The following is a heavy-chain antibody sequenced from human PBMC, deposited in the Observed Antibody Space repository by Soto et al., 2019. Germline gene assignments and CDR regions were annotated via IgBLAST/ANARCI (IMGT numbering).Heavy chain of an antibody. CDR1: GFTFSSYS. J-gene: IGHJ6*02. Sequence: EVQLVESGGGLVKPGGSLRLSCAASGFTFSSYSMNWVRQAPGKGLEWVSSISSSSSYIYYADSVKGRFTISRDNAKNLLYLQMNSLRAEDTAVYYCARDRNYGDYAREFMDVWGQGTTVTVSS. CDR2: ISSSSSYI. CDR3: ARDRNYGDYAREFMDV. V-gene: IGHV3-21*01. D-gene: IGHD4-17*01.